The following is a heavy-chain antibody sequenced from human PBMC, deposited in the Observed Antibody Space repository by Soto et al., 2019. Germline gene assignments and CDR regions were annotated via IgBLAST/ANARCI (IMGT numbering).Heavy chain of an antibody. Sequence: PWETLSLTCTVSGGSISSYYWSWIRQPPGKGLEWIGYIYYSGSTNYNPSLKSRVTISADTSKNQFSLKLSSVTAADTAVYYCERRPVGQRVMGAFDIWGQGTMVTVSS. D-gene: IGHD6-25*01. J-gene: IGHJ3*02. V-gene: IGHV4-59*01. CDR1: GGSISSYY. CDR2: IYYSGST. CDR3: ERRPVGQRVMGAFDI.